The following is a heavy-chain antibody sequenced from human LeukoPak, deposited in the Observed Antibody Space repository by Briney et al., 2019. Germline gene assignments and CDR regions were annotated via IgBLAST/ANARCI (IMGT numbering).Heavy chain of an antibody. CDR3: ARATELLWFGKLFSFDY. V-gene: IGHV3-7*01. CDR1: GFTFSSYW. CDR2: IKQDGSEK. Sequence: PGGSLRLSCAASGFTFSSYWMSWVRQAPGKGLEWVANIKQDGSEKYYVDSVKGRFTISRDNAKNSLYLQMNSLRAEDTAVYYCARATELLWFGKLFSFDYWGQGTLVTVSS. J-gene: IGHJ4*02. D-gene: IGHD3-10*01.